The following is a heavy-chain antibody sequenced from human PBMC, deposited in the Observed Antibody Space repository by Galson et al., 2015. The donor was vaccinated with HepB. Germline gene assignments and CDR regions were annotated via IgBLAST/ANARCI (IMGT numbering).Heavy chain of an antibody. CDR1: GFTFSSYA. CDR3: VKDFGTAMALYYFDY. V-gene: IGHV3-64D*06. Sequence: LRLSCAASGFTFSSYAMHWVRQAPGKGLEYVSAISSNGGSTYYADSVKGRFTISRDNSKNTLYLQMSSLSAEDTAVYYCVKDFGTAMALYYFDYWGQGTLVTVSS. J-gene: IGHJ4*02. D-gene: IGHD5-18*01. CDR2: ISSNGGST.